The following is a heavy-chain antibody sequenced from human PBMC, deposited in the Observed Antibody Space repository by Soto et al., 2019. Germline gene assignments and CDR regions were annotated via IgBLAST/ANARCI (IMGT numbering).Heavy chain of an antibody. D-gene: IGHD3-22*01. V-gene: IGHV3-23*01. CDR3: ANRNYYAKSGYTYPYFDF. CDR2: ISASGGST. Sequence: EVQLLESGGGLVPPGGPLRLSCAASGFTFSNYDMSWVRQAPGKGLDWVSTISASGGSTFYADSVKGRFTISRDNSKNTVYLQMNSLRVDDTAVYYCANRNYYAKSGYTYPYFDFWGQGSLVTVSS. J-gene: IGHJ4*02. CDR1: GFTFSNYD.